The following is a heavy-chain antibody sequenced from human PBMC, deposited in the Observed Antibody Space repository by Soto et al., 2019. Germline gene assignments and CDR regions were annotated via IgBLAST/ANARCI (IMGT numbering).Heavy chain of an antibody. CDR1: GFTFSSYS. Sequence: GGSLRLSCAASGFTFSSYSMNWVRQAPGKGLEWVSSISSSGSYIYYADSVKSRVTITKDTSKNQVVLTVTNMDPVDTGTYYCARSLWFGELHWGQGALVTVSS. J-gene: IGHJ4*02. CDR2: ISSSGSYI. V-gene: IGHV3-21*03. D-gene: IGHD3-10*01. CDR3: ARSLWFGELH.